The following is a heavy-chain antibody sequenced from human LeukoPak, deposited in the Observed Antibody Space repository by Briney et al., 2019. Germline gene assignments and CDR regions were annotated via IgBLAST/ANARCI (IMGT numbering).Heavy chain of an antibody. J-gene: IGHJ4*02. D-gene: IGHD6-13*01. CDR1: GFTFSSYA. CDR3: ARDPEGGSSWDY. V-gene: IGHV3-30*14. CDR2: ISYDGSNK. Sequence: GGSLRLSCAASGFTFSSYAMHWVRQAPGKGLEWVAVISYDGSNKYYADSVKGRFTISRDNSKNTLYLQMNSLRAEDTAVYYCARDPEGGSSWDYWGQGTLVTVSS.